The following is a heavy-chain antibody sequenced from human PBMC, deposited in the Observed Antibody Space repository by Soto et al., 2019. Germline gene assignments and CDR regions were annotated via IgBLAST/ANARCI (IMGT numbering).Heavy chain of an antibody. J-gene: IGHJ3*02. Sequence: SETLSLTCTVSGGSISSYYWSWIRQPPGKGLEWIGYIYYSGSTNYNPSLKSRVTISVDTSKNQFSLTLSSVTAADTAVYYCAGHNSPSGTVRFLEWPLAFDIWGQGTMVTVSS. CDR3: AGHNSPSGTVRFLEWPLAFDI. D-gene: IGHD3-3*01. CDR1: GGSISSYY. CDR2: IYYSGST. V-gene: IGHV4-59*08.